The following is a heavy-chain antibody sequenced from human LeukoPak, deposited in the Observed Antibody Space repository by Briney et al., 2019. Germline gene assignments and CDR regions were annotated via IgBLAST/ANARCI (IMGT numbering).Heavy chain of an antibody. D-gene: IGHD4-23*01. Sequence: PSETLSLTCTVSGGSNSSHYWSWIRQPPGKGLEGIGYIYYSGSTNYNPSLKSPVTISVDTSKNQFSLQLSSVTAADTAVYYCARDDYGGNSGWFDPWGQGTLVTVSS. CDR1: GGSNSSHY. CDR3: ARDDYGGNSGWFDP. CDR2: IYYSGST. J-gene: IGHJ5*02. V-gene: IGHV4-59*11.